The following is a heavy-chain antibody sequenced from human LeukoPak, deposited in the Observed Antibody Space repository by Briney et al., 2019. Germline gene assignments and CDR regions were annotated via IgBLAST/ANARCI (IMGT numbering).Heavy chain of an antibody. CDR1: GFTFRSYP. D-gene: IGHD6-13*01. J-gene: IGHJ4*02. CDR3: ARDREGFSWYDY. CDR2: ISGSGGST. V-gene: IGHV3-23*01. Sequence: GGSLRLSCGGSGFTFRSYPMSWVRQAPGKGLEWVSGISGSGGSTYYAGSVKGRFAISRDNAKKSLFLQMNSLRAEDTAVYYCARDREGFSWYDYWGRGTLVTVSS.